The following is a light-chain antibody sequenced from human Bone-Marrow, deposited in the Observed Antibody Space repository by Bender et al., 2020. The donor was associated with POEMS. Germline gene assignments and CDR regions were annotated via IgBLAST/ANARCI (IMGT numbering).Light chain of an antibody. CDR3: AGWDDSLSGVV. J-gene: IGLJ3*02. V-gene: IGLV1-47*02. CDR1: DSNFGGNN. CDR2: SNY. Sequence: QSVLTQPPSASGTPGQSVIISCSGTDSNFGGNNVNWYQHLPGSAPRLVVYSNYKRASGVPDRFSGSKSGTSGSLAISGLRPEDEADYCCAGWDDSLSGVVFGGGTKLTVL.